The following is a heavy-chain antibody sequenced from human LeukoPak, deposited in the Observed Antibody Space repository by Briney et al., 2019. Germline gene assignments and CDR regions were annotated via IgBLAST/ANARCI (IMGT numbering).Heavy chain of an antibody. V-gene: IGHV3-7*01. J-gene: IGHJ3*02. CDR1: GFTSSNYW. CDR3: ATSQSTSGQYGNAFDI. Sequence: RGSLRLSCAASGFTSSNYWMSWVRQAPGEGLEWVANIKQDGREKSYVESVKSRFTNARDNAKNSLYLQMSSLRAEDAAVYYCATSQSTSGQYGNAFDIWGQGTMVTVSS. D-gene: IGHD2-15*01. CDR2: IKQDGREK.